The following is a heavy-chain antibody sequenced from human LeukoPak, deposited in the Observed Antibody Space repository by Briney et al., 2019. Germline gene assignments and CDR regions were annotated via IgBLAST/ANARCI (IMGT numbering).Heavy chain of an antibody. CDR2: ISSSGGVT. D-gene: IGHD3-22*01. J-gene: IGHJ4*02. CDR3: ASSSSGYYYPDY. Sequence: GGSLRLSCTVSGFIFSNTEMNWVRQAPGKGLEWVSFISSSGGVTNYADSVKGRFTISRDNAKKSLYLQMNSLTAEDTAVYYCASSSSGYYYPDYWGQGTLVTVSS. CDR1: GFIFSNTE. V-gene: IGHV3-48*03.